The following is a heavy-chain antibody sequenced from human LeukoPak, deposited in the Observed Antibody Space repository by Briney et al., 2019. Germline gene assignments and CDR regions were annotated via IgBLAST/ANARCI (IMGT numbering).Heavy chain of an antibody. CDR3: ARDGLRLGELSLDY. CDR2: INHSGST. Sequence: PSETLSLTCAVYGGSFSGYYWSWIRQPPGKGLEWIGEINHSGSTNYNPSLKSRVTISVDTSKNQFSLKLGSVTAADTAVYYCARDGLRLGELSLDYWGQGTLVTVSS. J-gene: IGHJ4*02. D-gene: IGHD3-16*02. CDR1: GGSFSGYY. V-gene: IGHV4-34*01.